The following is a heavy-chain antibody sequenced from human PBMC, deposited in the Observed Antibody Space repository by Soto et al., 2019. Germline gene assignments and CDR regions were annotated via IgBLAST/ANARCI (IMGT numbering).Heavy chain of an antibody. Sequence: PGGSLRLSCVASGSTFNRSSMNWVRQAPGKGLEWVSSISSESAYRYYADSAEGRFTVSRDNAKNSLFLQMDNLRVEDTAVYYCARDTLRDDFDDWGQGTLVTVSS. CDR2: ISSESAYR. V-gene: IGHV3-21*06. CDR1: GSTFNRSS. CDR3: ARDTLRDDFDD. J-gene: IGHJ4*02.